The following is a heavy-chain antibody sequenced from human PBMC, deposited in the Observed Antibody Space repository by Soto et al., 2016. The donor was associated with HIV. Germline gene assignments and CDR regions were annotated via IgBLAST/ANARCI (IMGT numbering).Heavy chain of an antibody. CDR2: ISWNSDSI. D-gene: IGHD5-12*01. Sequence: EVQLVESGGGLVQPGRSLRLSCAASGFIFDGYAMHWVRQVPGKGLEWVSGISWNSDSIAYGDSVKGRFTISRDNAKNSLYLQVNSLRPEDMALYYCTKGGGGYLWGTNYFDSWGQGTLVTVSS. CDR1: GFIFDGYA. CDR3: TKGGGGYLWGTNYFDS. V-gene: IGHV3-9*03. J-gene: IGHJ4*02.